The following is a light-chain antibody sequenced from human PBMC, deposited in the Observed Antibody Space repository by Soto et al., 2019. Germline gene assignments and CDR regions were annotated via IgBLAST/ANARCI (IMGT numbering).Light chain of an antibody. CDR2: AAS. Sequence: DIQMTQSPSSVSASVGDRVTISCRASQDIHSRLAWYQHKPGRAPNLLIFAASTLQSGVPSRFSGSGSGTDFTLTISSLQPEDFATYYCQQANSFPYTFGQGTRLEIK. CDR3: QQANSFPYT. V-gene: IGKV1-12*01. J-gene: IGKJ2*01. CDR1: QDIHSR.